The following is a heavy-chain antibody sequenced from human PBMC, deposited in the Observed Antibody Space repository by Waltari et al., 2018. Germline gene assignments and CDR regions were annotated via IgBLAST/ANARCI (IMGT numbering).Heavy chain of an antibody. CDR1: AGTFSSYA. J-gene: IGHJ6*02. CDR2: IIHIFGTA. CDR3: ARVDDFSPAYYGMDV. Sequence: QVQLVQSGAEVKKPGSSVKVSCKASAGTFSSYAISWVRQDPGQGLEWMGGIIHIFGTANYAQKFQVRVTITADESTSTAYMELSSLRSEDTAVYYCARVDDFSPAYYGMDVWGQGTTVTVSS. D-gene: IGHD3-3*01. V-gene: IGHV1-69*01.